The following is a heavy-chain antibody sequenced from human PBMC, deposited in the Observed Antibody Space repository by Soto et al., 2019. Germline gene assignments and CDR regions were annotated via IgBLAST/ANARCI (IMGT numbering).Heavy chain of an antibody. CDR1: GYSFTSYC. CDR2: IYPGDSDT. V-gene: IGHV5-51*01. CDR3: ARQSPGAPPFGWFDP. J-gene: IGHJ5*02. Sequence: PAESLKLGCKVSGYSFTSYCIGGVRQMPEKGREWMGIIYPGDSDTTYSPSFQGQVTISADKSTSTAYLQWSSLKASDTAMYYCARQSPGAPPFGWFDPWGQGTLVTVSS. D-gene: IGHD3-10*01.